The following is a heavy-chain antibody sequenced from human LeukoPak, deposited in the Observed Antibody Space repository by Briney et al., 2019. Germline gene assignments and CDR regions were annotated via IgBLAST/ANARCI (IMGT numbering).Heavy chain of an antibody. CDR2: INHSGST. D-gene: IGHD3-10*01. Sequence: SETLSLTCAVYGGSFSGYYWSWTRQPPGKGLEWIGEINHSGSTNYNPSLKSRVTISVDTSKNQFSLKLSSVTAADTAVYYCARDKEGSFDYWGQGTLVTVSS. CDR3: ARDKEGSFDY. J-gene: IGHJ4*02. CDR1: GGSFSGYY. V-gene: IGHV4-34*09.